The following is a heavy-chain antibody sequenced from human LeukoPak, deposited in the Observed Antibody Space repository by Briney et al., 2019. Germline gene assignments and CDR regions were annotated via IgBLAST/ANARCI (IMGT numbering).Heavy chain of an antibody. CDR1: GYTFTSYY. Sequence: ASVKVSCMASGYTFTSYYMHWVRQAPGQGLEWVGIINPSGGSTSYAQKFQGRVTMTRDTSTSTVYMELSSLRSEDTAVYYCARVAARDTAMVHHFDYWGQGTLVTVSS. J-gene: IGHJ4*02. V-gene: IGHV1-46*01. D-gene: IGHD5-18*01. CDR3: ARVAARDTAMVHHFDY. CDR2: INPSGGST.